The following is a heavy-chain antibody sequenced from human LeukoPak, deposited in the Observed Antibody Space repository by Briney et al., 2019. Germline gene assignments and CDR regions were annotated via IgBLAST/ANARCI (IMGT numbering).Heavy chain of an antibody. J-gene: IGHJ5*02. CDR3: ARAGYRVTIFGVVTDNWFDP. CDR2: INAGNGNT. V-gene: IGHV1-3*01. Sequence: ASVKASCKASGYTFTSYAMHWVRQAPGQRLEWMGWINAGNGNTKYSQKFQGRVTITRDTSASTAYMELSSLRSEDTAVYYCARAGYRVTIFGVVTDNWFDPWGQGTLVTVSS. CDR1: GYTFTSYA. D-gene: IGHD3-3*01.